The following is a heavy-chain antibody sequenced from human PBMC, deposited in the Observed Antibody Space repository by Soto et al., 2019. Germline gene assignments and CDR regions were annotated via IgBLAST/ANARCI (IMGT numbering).Heavy chain of an antibody. J-gene: IGHJ4*02. Sequence: QLQLQESGPGLVKPSETLSLTCTVSGGSISSSSYYWGWIRQPPGKGLEWIGSIYYSGSTYYNPSPNSRVTIFVDTSKHQFSLRLSSVTAADTAVYYCARHGSSRIATSFDYWGQGTLVTVSS. CDR2: IYYSGST. D-gene: IGHD3-10*01. V-gene: IGHV4-39*01. CDR1: GGSISSSSYY. CDR3: ARHGSSRIATSFDY.